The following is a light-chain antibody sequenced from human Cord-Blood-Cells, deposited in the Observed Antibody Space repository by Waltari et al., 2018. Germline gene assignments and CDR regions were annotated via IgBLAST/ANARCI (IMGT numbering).Light chain of an antibody. V-gene: IGKV3-20*01. CDR2: GAS. J-gene: IGKJ1*01. CDR1: QSVRSSY. Sequence: EIVLTQSPRTLSLSPGQRATLSCRASQSVRSSYLACYQQKPGQAPRLLIYGASSRATSIPDRLSGSGSGTDFTLTISRLEPEEFSVYYWQQYGISPWTFGQGTKVEIK. CDR3: QQYGISPWT.